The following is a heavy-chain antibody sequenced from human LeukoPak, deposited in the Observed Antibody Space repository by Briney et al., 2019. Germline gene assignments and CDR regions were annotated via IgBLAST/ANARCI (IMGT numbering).Heavy chain of an antibody. CDR1: GYTFTSYD. D-gene: IGHD3-10*01. J-gene: IGHJ5*02. CDR2: LNPNSGNT. CDR3: ARAPRIAMVRGVIYWFDP. Sequence: ASVKVSCKASGYTFTSYDINWVRQATGQGLEWMGWLNPNSGNTGNAQKFKGRVTITRTTSLSTAYMELSSLRSGATAVYTCARAPRIAMVRGVIYWFDPWGQGTLVTVSS. V-gene: IGHV1-8*03.